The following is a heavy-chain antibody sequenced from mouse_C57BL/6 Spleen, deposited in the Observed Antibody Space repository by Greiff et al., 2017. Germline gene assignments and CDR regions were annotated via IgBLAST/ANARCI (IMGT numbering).Heavy chain of an antibody. CDR3: ARSRSIYDDYDWYFDV. CDR1: GFTFSDYY. D-gene: IGHD2-4*01. CDR2: INYDGSST. J-gene: IGHJ1*03. Sequence: DVQLVESEGGLVQPGSSMKLSCTASGFTFSDYYMAWVRQVPEKGLEWVANINYDGSSTYYLDSLKSRFIISRDNAKNILYLQMSSLKSEDTATYYCARSRSIYDDYDWYFDVWGTGTTVTVSS. V-gene: IGHV5-16*01.